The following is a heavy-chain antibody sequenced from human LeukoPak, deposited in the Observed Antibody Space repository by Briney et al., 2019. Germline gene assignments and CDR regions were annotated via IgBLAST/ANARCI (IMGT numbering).Heavy chain of an antibody. V-gene: IGHV1-24*01. CDR2: FDPEDGET. Sequence: ASVKVSCKVSGYTLTELSMHWVRQAPGKGLEWMGGFDPEDGETIYAQKSQGRVTMTEDTSTDTAYMELSSLRSEDTAVYYCATGRTHCSGGSCHSGLDYWGQGTLVTVSS. CDR1: GYTLTELS. J-gene: IGHJ4*02. CDR3: ATGRTHCSGGSCHSGLDY. D-gene: IGHD2-15*01.